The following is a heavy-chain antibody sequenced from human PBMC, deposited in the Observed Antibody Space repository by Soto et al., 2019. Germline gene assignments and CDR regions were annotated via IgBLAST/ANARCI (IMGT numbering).Heavy chain of an antibody. D-gene: IGHD7-27*01. Sequence: QVHLVESGGGVVQPGRSLRLSCTVSGFTFSTFGMYWLRQAPGKGLEWVAAISYDGRNENYADSVKGRFTVSRDNSKNTLYLEMNSLRDADTAVYYCAKEHRWGRTMREMSPSWFDPWGQGSLVIVSS. CDR2: ISYDGRNE. CDR1: GFTFSTFG. CDR3: AKEHRWGRTMREMSPSWFDP. V-gene: IGHV3-30*18. J-gene: IGHJ5*02.